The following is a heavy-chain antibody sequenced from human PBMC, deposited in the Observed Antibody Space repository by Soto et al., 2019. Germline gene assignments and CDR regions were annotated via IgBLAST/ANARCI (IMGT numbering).Heavy chain of an antibody. CDR3: ARHESSPHFGAFDI. CDR1: GYSFTSYW. V-gene: IGHV5-51*01. Sequence: GESLKISCKGSGYSFTSYWIGWVRQMPGKGLEWMGIIYPGDSDTRYSPSFQGQVTISADKSISTAYLQWSSLEASDTAMYYRARHESSPHFGAFDIWGQGTMVTVSS. CDR2: IYPGDSDT. D-gene: IGHD3-10*01. J-gene: IGHJ3*02.